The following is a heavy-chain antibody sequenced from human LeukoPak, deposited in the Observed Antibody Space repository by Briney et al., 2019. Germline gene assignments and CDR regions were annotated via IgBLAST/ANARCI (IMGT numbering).Heavy chain of an antibody. V-gene: IGHV1-69*13. Sequence: GASVMVSCKASGGTFSSYAISWVRQAPGQGLEWMGGIIPIFGTANYAQKFQGRVTITADESTSTAYMELSSLRSEDTAVYYCARDLAPLAAAGSPYFDYWGQGTLVTVSS. D-gene: IGHD6-13*01. J-gene: IGHJ4*02. CDR2: IIPIFGTA. CDR3: ARDLAPLAAAGSPYFDY. CDR1: GGTFSSYA.